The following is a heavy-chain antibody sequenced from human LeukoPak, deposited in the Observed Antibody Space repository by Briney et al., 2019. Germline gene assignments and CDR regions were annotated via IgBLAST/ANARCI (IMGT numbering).Heavy chain of an antibody. Sequence: RGSLRLSSAAYGVALYSDANIWVRQAPGKGLEWVSVTSGSGGNPYYADSVKGRFTISRDNSKNTMYLHMNSLRAEDTALYYSAKETDIGLVRGSVDYWGQGTLVTVSS. D-gene: IGHD3-10*01. CDR2: TSGSGGNP. J-gene: IGHJ4*02. CDR1: GVALYSDA. V-gene: IGHV3-23*01. CDR3: AKETDIGLVRGSVDY.